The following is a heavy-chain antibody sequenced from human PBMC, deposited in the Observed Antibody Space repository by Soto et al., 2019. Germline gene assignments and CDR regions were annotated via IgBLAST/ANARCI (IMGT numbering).Heavy chain of an antibody. Sequence: GASVKVSCKASGYTFTSYGISWVRQAPGQGLEWMGWISAYNGNTNYAQKLQGRVTMTTDTSTSTAYMELRSLRSDDTAVYYCARDVLGVSLRPRVGGGGGSSSSSIYMDAWGKGTTVTVP. CDR2: ISAYNGNT. V-gene: IGHV1-18*01. CDR1: GYTFTSYG. J-gene: IGHJ6*03. D-gene: IGHD3-16*01. CDR3: ARDVLGVSLRPRVGGGGGSSSSSIYMDA.